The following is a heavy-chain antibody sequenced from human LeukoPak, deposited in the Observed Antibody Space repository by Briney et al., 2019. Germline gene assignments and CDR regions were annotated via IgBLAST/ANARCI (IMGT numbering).Heavy chain of an antibody. J-gene: IGHJ4*02. CDR1: GGSISSNNYY. CDR2: IYTSGST. CDR3: ARGVWKYQLPDY. Sequence: PSQTLSLTCTVSGGSISSNNYYWSWIRQPAGKGLEWIGRIYTSGSTNYNPSLKSRVTISVDTSKNQFSLKLSSVTAADTAVYYCARGVWKYQLPDYWGQGTLVTVSS. V-gene: IGHV4-61*02. D-gene: IGHD2-2*01.